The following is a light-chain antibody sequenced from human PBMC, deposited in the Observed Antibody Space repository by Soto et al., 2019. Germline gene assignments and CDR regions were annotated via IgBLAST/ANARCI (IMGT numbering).Light chain of an antibody. CDR2: DVS. V-gene: IGLV2-14*03. J-gene: IGLJ2*01. CDR1: SSDVGGYNY. CDR3: SSYTSGSTLV. Sequence: QSVLTQPASVSGSPGQSITISCTGTSSDVGGYNYVSWYQHHPGKAPKLTIYDVSNRPSGVSNRFSGSKSGDTASLTISGLQAEDEADYYCSSYTSGSTLVLGGGTKVTVL.